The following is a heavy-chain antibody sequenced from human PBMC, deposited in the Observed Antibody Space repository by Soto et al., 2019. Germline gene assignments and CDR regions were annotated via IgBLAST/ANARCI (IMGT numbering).Heavy chain of an antibody. D-gene: IGHD3-3*01. CDR1: GFTVTNVW. Sequence: GGSLRLSCAASGFTVTNVWVNWVRQAPGMGLEWVGRIKSKTDGGTTDYAAPVKGRFTISRDDSKNTLYLQMNSLKTEDTAVYYCTQGSLEWTTEKFDYWGQGTLVTVS. J-gene: IGHJ4*02. CDR2: IKSKTDGGTT. V-gene: IGHV3-15*07. CDR3: TQGSLEWTTEKFDY.